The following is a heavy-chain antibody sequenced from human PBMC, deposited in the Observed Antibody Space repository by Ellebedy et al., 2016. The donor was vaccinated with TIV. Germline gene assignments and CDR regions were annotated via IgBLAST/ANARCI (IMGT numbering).Heavy chain of an antibody. Sequence: MPSETLSLTCAVSGDSINTNSWWRWVRQPPGKGLDWIGEIYHSGTTNYNPSLRSRVTISFDKSKNQFSLRLSSVTAADTAVYYCGRLVAASHADSWGQGTLVTVSS. V-gene: IGHV4-4*02. D-gene: IGHD5-12*01. J-gene: IGHJ5*01. CDR1: GDSINTNSW. CDR3: GRLVAASHADS. CDR2: IYHSGTT.